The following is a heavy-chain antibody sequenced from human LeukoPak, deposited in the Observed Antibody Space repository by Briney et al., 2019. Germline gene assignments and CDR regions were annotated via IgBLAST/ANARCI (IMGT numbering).Heavy chain of an antibody. D-gene: IGHD6-13*01. J-gene: IGHJ6*02. Sequence: ASVKVSCKASGYTFTGYYMHWVRQAPGQGLEWMGWINPNSGGTNYAQKFQGWVTMTRDTSISTAYMELSRLRSDDTAVYYCARLGAAGHHRGIYGMDVWGQGTTVTVSS. CDR1: GYTFTGYY. V-gene: IGHV1-2*04. CDR3: ARLGAAGHHRGIYGMDV. CDR2: INPNSGGT.